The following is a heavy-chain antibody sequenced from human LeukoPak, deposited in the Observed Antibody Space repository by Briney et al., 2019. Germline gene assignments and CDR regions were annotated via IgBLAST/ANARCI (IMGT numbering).Heavy chain of an antibody. Sequence: PGGSLRLSCAASGLTFSSYSMNWVRQAPGKGLEWVSSISSSSSYIYYADSVKGRFTISRDNAKNSLYLQMNSLRAEDTAVYYCAREFTVVNPRGFDYWGQGTLVTVSS. CDR1: GLTFSSYS. J-gene: IGHJ4*02. D-gene: IGHD4-23*01. CDR3: AREFTVVNPRGFDY. CDR2: ISSSSSYI. V-gene: IGHV3-21*01.